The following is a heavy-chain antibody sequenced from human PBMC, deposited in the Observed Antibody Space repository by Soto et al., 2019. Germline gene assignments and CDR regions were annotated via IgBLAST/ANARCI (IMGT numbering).Heavy chain of an antibody. V-gene: IGHV3-33*01. CDR2: IWDDGSRK. J-gene: IGHJ2*01. CDR1: GFTFDTYA. D-gene: IGHD3-10*01. CDR3: VRDRDPMNREVIMTIGHLRL. Sequence: QVQLAESGGGVVQPGKSLRLSCEASGFTFDTYAMHWVRQAPGKGLEWVALIWDDGSRKEYLESVRGRFTISRDNSKNSLYLQMTSLRAEATALYYCVRDRDPMNREVIMTIGHLRLWGRGALVSVST.